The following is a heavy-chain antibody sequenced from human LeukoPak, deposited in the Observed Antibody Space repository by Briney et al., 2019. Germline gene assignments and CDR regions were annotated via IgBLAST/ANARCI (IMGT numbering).Heavy chain of an antibody. D-gene: IGHD5-18*01. J-gene: IGHJ6*03. CDR3: AREGPWIQLWLLDYMDV. CDR1: GGSISSSLHH. Sequence: SETLSLTCTVSGGSISSSLHHWGWIRQSPGKNLEWLGSIYYTGTTHYNPSLKSRVTISVDTSKNQSSLNLSSVTAADTAVYYCAREGPWIQLWLLDYMDVWGKGTTVTVSS. CDR2: IYYTGTT. V-gene: IGHV4-39*02.